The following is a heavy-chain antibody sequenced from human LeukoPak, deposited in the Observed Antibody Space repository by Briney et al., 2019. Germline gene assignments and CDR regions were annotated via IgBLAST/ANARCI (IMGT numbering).Heavy chain of an antibody. CDR2: IKSKTDGGTT. J-gene: IGHJ5*02. Sequence: GGSLRLSCATSGFTFSNAWMSWVRQAPGKGLEWVGRIKSKTDGGTTDHAAPVKGRFTISRDDSKNTLYLQMNSLKTEDTAVYYCTTGVLGLKQLVRPWGQGTLVTVSS. V-gene: IGHV3-15*01. CDR1: GFTFSNAW. D-gene: IGHD6-6*01. CDR3: TTGVLGLKQLVRP.